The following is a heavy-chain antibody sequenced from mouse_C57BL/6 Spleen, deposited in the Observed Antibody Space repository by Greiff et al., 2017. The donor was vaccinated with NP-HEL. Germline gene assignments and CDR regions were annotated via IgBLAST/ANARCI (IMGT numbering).Heavy chain of an antibody. CDR2: INPSSGYT. J-gene: IGHJ1*03. V-gene: IGHV1-4*01. CDR3: ARIPSDYYGSSWWYFDV. CDR1: GYTFTSYT. Sequence: QVQLKQSGAELARPGASVKMSCKASGYTFTSYTMHWVKQRPGQGLEWIGYINPSSGYTKYNQKFKDKATLTADKSSSTAYMQLSSLTSEDSAVYYCARIPSDYYGSSWWYFDVWGTGTTVTVSS. D-gene: IGHD1-1*01.